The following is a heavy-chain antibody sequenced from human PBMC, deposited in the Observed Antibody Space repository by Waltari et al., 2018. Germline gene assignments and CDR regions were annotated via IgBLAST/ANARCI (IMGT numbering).Heavy chain of an antibody. D-gene: IGHD3-22*01. J-gene: IGHJ4*02. V-gene: IGHV4-59*11. CDR2: IYYSGRN. Sequence: QVQLQESGPGLVKPSETLSLTCTVSGGSISSHYWSWIRQPPGKGLGWIGYIYYSGRNNANPYLRSRGTIAEDTSKNQFSLKRSSVTEADADVYDCARWYESSEEYFDYWGQGTLVTVSS. CDR3: ARWYESSEEYFDY. CDR1: GGSISSHY.